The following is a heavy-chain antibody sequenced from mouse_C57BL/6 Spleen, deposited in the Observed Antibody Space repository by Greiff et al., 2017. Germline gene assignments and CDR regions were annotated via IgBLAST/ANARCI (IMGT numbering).Heavy chain of an antibody. CDR1: GYTFTDYN. CDR3: AREGDNYYAMDY. D-gene: IGHD1-3*01. J-gene: IGHJ4*01. Sequence: EVKLQQSGPELVKPGASVKIPCKASGYTFTDYNMDWVKQSHGKSLEWIGDINPNNGGTIYNQKFKGKATLTVDKSSSTAYMELRSLTSEDTAVYYCAREGDNYYAMDYWGQGTSVTVSS. V-gene: IGHV1-18*01. CDR2: INPNNGGT.